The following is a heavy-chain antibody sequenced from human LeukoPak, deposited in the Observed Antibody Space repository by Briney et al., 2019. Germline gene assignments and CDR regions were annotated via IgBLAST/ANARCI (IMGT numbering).Heavy chain of an antibody. V-gene: IGHV3-30*04. D-gene: IGHD6-13*01. Sequence: RFLRLSCAASGFTFSSYAMHWVRQAPGTGLEWGAVISYDGSNKYYADSVKGRFTISRENSKNTLYLQMNSLRAEDTAVYYCARDLMGYSSWYTVPGYYYYGMDVWGQGTTVTVSS. CDR3: ARDLMGYSSWYTVPGYYYYGMDV. J-gene: IGHJ6*02. CDR2: ISYDGSNK. CDR1: GFTFSSYA.